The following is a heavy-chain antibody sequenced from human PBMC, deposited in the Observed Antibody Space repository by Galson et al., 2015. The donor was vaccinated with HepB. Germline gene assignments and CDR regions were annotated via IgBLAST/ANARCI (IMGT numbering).Heavy chain of an antibody. V-gene: IGHV1-69*01. CDR3: AILGRIGYPQPFDN. CDR1: GGTFSSYA. CDR2: IIPIFGSA. Sequence: QSGAEVKKPGESLRISCTASGGTFSSYAISWVRQAPGQGLEWMGGIIPIFGSAYYAQKFQGRVTITADESTSTAYMDLSSLRSEDTAVYYCAILGRIGYPQPFDNWGQGTLVTVSS. J-gene: IGHJ4*02. D-gene: IGHD3-3*01.